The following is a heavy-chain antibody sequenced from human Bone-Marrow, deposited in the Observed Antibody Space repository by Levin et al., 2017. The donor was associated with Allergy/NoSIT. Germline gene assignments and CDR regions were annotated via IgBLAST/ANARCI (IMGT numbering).Heavy chain of an antibody. J-gene: IGHJ4*02. CDR1: GFTFGSFW. CDR3: ARDPDYCTGGICYSDFDY. Sequence: GESLKISCAASGFTFGSFWMHWVRQAPGKGLVWVSRIKNDGRSTSYADSVKGRFTISRDNAKNTLYLQMNSLRAEDTAVYYCARDPDYCTGGICYSDFDYWGQGTLVTVSS. D-gene: IGHD2-15*01. CDR2: IKNDGRST. V-gene: IGHV3-74*01.